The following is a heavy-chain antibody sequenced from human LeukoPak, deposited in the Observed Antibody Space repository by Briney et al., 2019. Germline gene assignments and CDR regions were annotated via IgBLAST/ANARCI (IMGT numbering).Heavy chain of an antibody. CDR1: GFTFSNVW. D-gene: IGHD6-13*01. J-gene: IGHJ6*02. CDR2: IKSKTDGGTT. CDR3: TGYYGMDV. Sequence: PGGSLRLSCAASGFTFSNVWMSWVRQAPGKGLEWVGRIKSKTDGGTTDYAAPVKDRFAISRDDSKTTLYLQMSSLRIEDTAIYYCTGYYGMDVWGQGTTVTVSS. V-gene: IGHV3-15*01.